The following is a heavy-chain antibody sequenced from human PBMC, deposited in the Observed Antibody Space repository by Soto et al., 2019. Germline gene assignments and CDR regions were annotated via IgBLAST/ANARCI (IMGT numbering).Heavy chain of an antibody. Sequence: KPSETLSLTCTVSGDSISGNSYYWGWIRQPPERGLEWIGSIYSSGNTYYNPSLKSRVTISVDTSKNQFSLKLTSVTGADTAVYYCGRQAYASGWIDHWGQGTLVTVSS. D-gene: IGHD6-19*01. CDR2: IYSSGNT. CDR1: GDSISGNSYY. V-gene: IGHV4-39*01. CDR3: GRQAYASGWIDH. J-gene: IGHJ4*02.